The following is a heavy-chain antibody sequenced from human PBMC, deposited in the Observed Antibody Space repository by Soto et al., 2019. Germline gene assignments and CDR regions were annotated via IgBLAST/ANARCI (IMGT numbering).Heavy chain of an antibody. Sequence: SETLSLTCAVYGGSFSGYYWSWIRQPPGKGLEWIGEINHSGSTNYNPSLKSRVTISVDTSKNQFSLKLSSVTAADTAVYYCARTRGMAATWIIYFDYWGQGTLVTVSS. J-gene: IGHJ4*02. CDR2: INHSGST. CDR3: ARTRGMAATWIIYFDY. D-gene: IGHD2-15*01. V-gene: IGHV4-34*01. CDR1: GGSFSGYY.